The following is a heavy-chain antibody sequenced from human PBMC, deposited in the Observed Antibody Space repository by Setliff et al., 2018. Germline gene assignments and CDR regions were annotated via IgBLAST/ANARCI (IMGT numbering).Heavy chain of an antibody. CDR1: GFTFSGKD. CDR3: AKDVGLGSGWSYFDF. CDR2: TWYDGTTK. Sequence: LRLSCAASGFTFSGKDMHWVRQAPGKGLEWVAGTWYDGTTKYYADSVKGRFTISRDNSKNTLYLQMNSLRAEDTAVYYCAKDVGLGSGWSYFDFWGQGALVTVSS. J-gene: IGHJ4*02. D-gene: IGHD6-19*01. V-gene: IGHV3-33*06.